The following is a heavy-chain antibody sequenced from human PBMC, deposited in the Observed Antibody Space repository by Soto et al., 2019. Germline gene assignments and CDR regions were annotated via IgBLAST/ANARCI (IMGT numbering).Heavy chain of an antibody. J-gene: IGHJ4*02. Sequence: ASVKVSCKASGYTFTGYYMHWVRQAPGQGLEWMGWINPNSGGTNYAQKFQGWVTMTRDTSISTAYMELSRLRSDDTAVYYCAKDLEGYSRGWYLIDYWGQGTLVTVSS. CDR2: INPNSGGT. CDR3: AKDLEGYSRGWYLIDY. D-gene: IGHD6-19*01. V-gene: IGHV1-2*04. CDR1: GYTFTGYY.